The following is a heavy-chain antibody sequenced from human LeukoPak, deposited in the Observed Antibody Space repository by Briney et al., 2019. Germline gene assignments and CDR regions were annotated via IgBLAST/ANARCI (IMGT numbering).Heavy chain of an antibody. CDR1: RFTFSSYS. CDR3: ARAYSSGWYY. D-gene: IGHD6-19*01. Sequence: PGGSLRLSCAAPRFTFSSYSMNWVRQAPGKGLEWVSSISSSSSYIYYADSVKGRFTISRDNAKNSLYLQMNSLRAEDTAVYYCARAYSSGWYYWGQGTLVTVSS. CDR2: ISSSSSYI. V-gene: IGHV3-21*01. J-gene: IGHJ4*02.